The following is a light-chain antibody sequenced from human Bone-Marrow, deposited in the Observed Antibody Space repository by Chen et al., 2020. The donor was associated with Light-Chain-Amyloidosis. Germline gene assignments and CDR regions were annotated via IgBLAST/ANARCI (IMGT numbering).Light chain of an antibody. CDR2: DVS. CDR1: SSDIGYYNY. CDR3: SSYTSSSTRV. Sequence: QSALTPPASVSGSPGQSITISCTGTSSDIGYYNYVSWYQQHPGKAPKLMIYDVSNRPSGVSDRFSGSKAGVTASLTISGLQAEDEADYFCSSYTSSSTRVFGGGTKLTVL. V-gene: IGLV2-14*01. J-gene: IGLJ3*02.